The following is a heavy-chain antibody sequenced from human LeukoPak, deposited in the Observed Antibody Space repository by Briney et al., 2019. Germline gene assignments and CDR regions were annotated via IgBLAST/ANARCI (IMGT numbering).Heavy chain of an antibody. CDR1: GDSITGYS. V-gene: IGHV4-59*01. Sequence: PSETLSLTCSVSGDSITGYSWSWIRQTPGKGLEWIGYIYYNGDTHYNPSLNSRLSMSVDTPKKQFSLNLRSVTAADTAVYYCVRGPYGSSISNWFDPWGQGLLVTVSS. J-gene: IGHJ5*02. CDR3: VRGPYGSSISNWFDP. D-gene: IGHD3-10*01. CDR2: IYYNGDT.